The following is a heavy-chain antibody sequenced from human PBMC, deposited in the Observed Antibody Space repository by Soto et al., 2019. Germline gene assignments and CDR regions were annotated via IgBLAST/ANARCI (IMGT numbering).Heavy chain of an antibody. CDR1: EFTFSTYA. CDR3: AKRTITTLTSFDY. V-gene: IGHV3-23*01. J-gene: IGHJ4*02. CDR2: IGGSGST. Sequence: EVQLLESGGGLVQPGESLRLSCAASEFTFSTYAMSWVRQAPGKGLEWVSTIGGSGSTYYADSVKGRFTVSRDNSKNTAYLQMNRLRAADTAVYYSAKRTITTLTSFDYWRQGGLVTVSP. D-gene: IGHD1-1*01.